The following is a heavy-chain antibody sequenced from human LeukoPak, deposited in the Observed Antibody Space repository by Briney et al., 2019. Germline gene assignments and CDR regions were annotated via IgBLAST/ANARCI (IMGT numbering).Heavy chain of an antibody. CDR1: GFTFSSFF. CDR3: ARDLESYNSGGYYLGY. J-gene: IGHJ4*02. D-gene: IGHD3-22*01. Sequence: GGSLRLSCAASGFTFSSFFMNWVRQAPGMGLEWVSSISSSGNYIYYADSVKGRFTLSRDNAKNSQFLQMNSLRAEDTAVYYCARDLESYNSGGYYLGYWGQGSLVTVSS. V-gene: IGHV3-21*01. CDR2: ISSSGNYI.